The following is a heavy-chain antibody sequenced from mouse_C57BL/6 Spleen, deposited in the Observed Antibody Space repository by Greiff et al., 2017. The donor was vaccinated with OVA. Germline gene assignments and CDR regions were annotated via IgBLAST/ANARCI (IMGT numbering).Heavy chain of an antibody. D-gene: IGHD1-1*01. CDR1: GFNIKDDY. Sequence: EVKLVESGAELVRPGASVKLSCTASGFNIKDDYMHWVKQRPEQGLEWIGWIDPENGDTEYASKFQGKATITADTSSNTAYLQLSSLTSEDTAVYYCTTEGYYGSSYVFAYWGQGTLVTVSA. V-gene: IGHV14-4*01. J-gene: IGHJ3*01. CDR3: TTEGYYGSSYVFAY. CDR2: IDPENGDT.